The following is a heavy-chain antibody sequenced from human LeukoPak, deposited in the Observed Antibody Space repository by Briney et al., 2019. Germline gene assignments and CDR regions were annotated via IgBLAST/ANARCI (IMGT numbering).Heavy chain of an antibody. CDR3: ARGVRVVNNNYYNYYYMDV. J-gene: IGHJ6*03. CDR2: INPNSGGT. V-gene: IGHV1-2*02. Sequence: GASVKVSCKASGYTFTGYYMHWVRQAPGQGLEWMGWINPNSGGTKYAQKFQGRVTMTRDTSSTTAYMELSRLRPDDTAVYYCARGVRVVNNNYYNYYYMDVWGKGTTVTISS. CDR1: GYTFTGYY. D-gene: IGHD3-10*01.